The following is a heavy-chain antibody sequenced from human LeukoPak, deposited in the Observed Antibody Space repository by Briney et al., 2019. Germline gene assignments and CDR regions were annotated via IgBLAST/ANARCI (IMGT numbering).Heavy chain of an antibody. CDR3: AKSGAARFDY. V-gene: IGHV3-23*01. J-gene: IGHJ4*02. CDR2: ICGDGVTT. Sequence: GGSLRLSCAASGFTFGSHGMNWVRQAPGKGLEWVSGICGDGVTTYYADSVKGRFTISRDDSKNTLYVRMNSLRAEDTAVYYCAKSGAARFDYWGQGTLVTVSS. D-gene: IGHD6-6*01. CDR1: GFTFGSHG.